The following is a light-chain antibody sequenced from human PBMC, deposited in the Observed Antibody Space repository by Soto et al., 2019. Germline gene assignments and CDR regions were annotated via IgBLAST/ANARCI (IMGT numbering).Light chain of an antibody. CDR2: SNN. J-gene: IGLJ3*02. CDR1: SSNIGTNT. Sequence: ALTQPPSASGTPGQRVTISCSGSSSNIGTNTVNWYQQLPGTAPKLLIDSNNQRPSGVPDRFPGSKSATSASLAISGLQSEDEADYYCAAWDDSLNGVVFGGGTQLTVL. V-gene: IGLV1-44*01. CDR3: AAWDDSLNGVV.